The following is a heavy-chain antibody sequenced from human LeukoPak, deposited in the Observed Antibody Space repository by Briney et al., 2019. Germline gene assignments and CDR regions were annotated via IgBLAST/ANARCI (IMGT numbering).Heavy chain of an antibody. D-gene: IGHD1-26*01. CDR3: ARRPGSSGSFTKGLDWFDP. J-gene: IGHJ5*02. Sequence: SETLSLTCAVYGGSFSGYYWSWIRQPPGKGLEWIGEINHSGSTNYNPSLKSRVTISVDTSKNQFSLKLSSVTAADTAVYYCARRPGSSGSFTKGLDWFDPWGQGTLVTVSS. CDR1: GGSFSGYY. CDR2: INHSGST. V-gene: IGHV4-34*01.